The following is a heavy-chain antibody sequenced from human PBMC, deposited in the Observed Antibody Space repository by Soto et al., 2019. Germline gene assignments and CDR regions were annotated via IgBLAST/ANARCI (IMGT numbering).Heavy chain of an antibody. CDR3: ARVVCSGGSCYFDY. Sequence: PSETLSLTCTVSGGSISSYYWSWIRQPAGKGLEWIGRIYTSGSTNYNPSLKSRVTMSVDTSKNQFSLKLSSVTAADTAVYYCARVVCSGGSCYFDYWGQGTLVSVSS. D-gene: IGHD2-15*01. CDR2: IYTSGST. V-gene: IGHV4-4*07. J-gene: IGHJ4*02. CDR1: GGSISSYY.